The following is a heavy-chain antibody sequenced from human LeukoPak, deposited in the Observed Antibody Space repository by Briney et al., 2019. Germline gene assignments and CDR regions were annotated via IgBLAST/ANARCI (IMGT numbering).Heavy chain of an antibody. D-gene: IGHD2-15*01. J-gene: IGHJ4*02. CDR1: GYTFIGNY. Sequence: ASVKVSCKASGYTFIGNYIHWVRQAPGQGLEWVGWINPKNGGTDYAQKLQGRVTMTRDTSITTAYMDLSSLRFDDTAVYYCARVIGGSSADYWGQGTLVTVSS. V-gene: IGHV1-2*02. CDR3: ARVIGGSSADY. CDR2: INPKNGGT.